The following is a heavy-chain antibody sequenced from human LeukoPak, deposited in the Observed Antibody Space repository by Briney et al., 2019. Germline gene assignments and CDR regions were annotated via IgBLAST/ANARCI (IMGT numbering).Heavy chain of an antibody. CDR2: IIPILGIA. CDR3: AREESSGYFVPAKH. V-gene: IGHV1-69*04. J-gene: IGHJ4*02. D-gene: IGHD3-22*01. Sequence: GSSVKVSCKASGGTFSSYAISWVRQAPGQGLEWMGRIIPILGIANYAQKFQGRVTITADKSTSTAYMELSSLRSEDTAVYYCAREESSGYFVPAKHWGQGTLVTVSS. CDR1: GGTFSSYA.